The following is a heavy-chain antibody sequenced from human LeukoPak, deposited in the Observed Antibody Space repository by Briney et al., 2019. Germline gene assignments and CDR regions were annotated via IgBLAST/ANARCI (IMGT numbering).Heavy chain of an antibody. J-gene: IGHJ3*02. CDR2: IYSGGST. CDR3: ARDVVGYCSGGSCYSEGNAFDI. CDR1: GFTVSSNY. D-gene: IGHD2-15*01. Sequence: GGSLRLSCAASGFTVSSNYISWVRQAPGKGLEWVSVIYSGGSTYYADSVKGRFTISRDNSKNTLYLQMNSLRAEDTAVYYCARDVVGYCSGGSCYSEGNAFDIWGQGTMVTVSS. V-gene: IGHV3-66*02.